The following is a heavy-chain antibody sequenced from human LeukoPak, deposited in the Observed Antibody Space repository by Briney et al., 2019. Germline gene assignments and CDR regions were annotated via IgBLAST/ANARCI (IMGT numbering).Heavy chain of an antibody. CDR1: GDSITSNKYY. CDR2: SYYTGSI. V-gene: IGHV4-39*06. D-gene: IGHD1-20*01. Sequence: SETLSLTCTVSGDSITSNKYYWGWIRQPPGKGLEWVGSSYYTGSIYSNPPLKSRVIISIDTSKNEITLRLNSVTAADTAVYYCGGSHSATWYDWRGQGTLVTVAS. J-gene: IGHJ4*01. CDR3: GGSHSATWYDW.